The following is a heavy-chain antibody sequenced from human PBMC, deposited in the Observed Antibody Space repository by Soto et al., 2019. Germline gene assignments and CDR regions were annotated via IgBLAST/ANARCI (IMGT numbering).Heavy chain of an antibody. CDR2: ILRSGTIT. CDR3: AKDFYDSRGYYYEINWFDP. Sequence: EVQILESGGGLVQPGGSLRLSCAASGFTFDSYAMAWVRQAPGKGLEWVSSILRSGTITYYADSVKGRFIISRDNSKNMMFLQMNSLRADDTAVYFCAKDFYDSRGYYYEINWFDPWGQGTLVTVSS. V-gene: IGHV3-23*01. CDR1: GFTFDSYA. J-gene: IGHJ5*02. D-gene: IGHD3-22*01.